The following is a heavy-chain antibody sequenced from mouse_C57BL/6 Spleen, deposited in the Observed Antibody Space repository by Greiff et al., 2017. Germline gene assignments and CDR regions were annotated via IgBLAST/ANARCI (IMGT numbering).Heavy chain of an antibody. J-gene: IGHJ3*01. CDR1: GYTFTSYW. Sequence: QVQLQQSGAELAKPGASVKLSCKPSGYTFTSYWMHWVKQRPGQGLEWIGYINPSSGYTKYNQKFKDKATLTADKSSSTAYMQLSSLTYEDSAVXYCARSLYSNYTWFAYWGQGTLVTVSA. CDR3: ARSLYSNYTWFAY. V-gene: IGHV1-7*01. D-gene: IGHD2-5*01. CDR2: INPSSGYT.